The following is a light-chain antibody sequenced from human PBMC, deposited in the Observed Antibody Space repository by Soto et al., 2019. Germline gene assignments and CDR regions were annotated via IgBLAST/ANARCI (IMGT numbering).Light chain of an antibody. CDR3: QQYDSYSWT. CDR1: QSVSSW. J-gene: IGKJ1*01. V-gene: IGKV1-5*03. Sequence: DIQITQSPSTLSASVGDRVTITCRASQSVSSWLAWYQQKPGKAPNLLIYKASSLDSGVPSRFSGSGSGTEFTLTISSLQPDDFATYYCQQYDSYSWTVGQGTKGDIK. CDR2: KAS.